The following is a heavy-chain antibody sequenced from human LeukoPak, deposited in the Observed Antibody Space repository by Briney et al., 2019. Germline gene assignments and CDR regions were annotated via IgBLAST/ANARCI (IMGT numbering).Heavy chain of an antibody. Sequence: GGSLRLSCAPSGFTFSSYSMNWVRQAPGKGLEWVSSISSSSSYIYYADSVKGRVTISRDNAKNSLYLQMNSLRAEDTAVYYCAREGGYSYGWYFDYWGQGTLVTVSS. CDR1: GFTFSSYS. V-gene: IGHV3-21*01. D-gene: IGHD5-18*01. J-gene: IGHJ4*02. CDR3: AREGGYSYGWYFDY. CDR2: ISSSSSYI.